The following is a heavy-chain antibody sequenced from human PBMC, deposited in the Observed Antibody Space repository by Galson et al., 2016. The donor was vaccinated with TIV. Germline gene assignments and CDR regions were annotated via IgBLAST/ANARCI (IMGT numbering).Heavy chain of an antibody. CDR3: AKDSQMLNASPLGLDA. J-gene: IGHJ5*02. CDR1: GFTFHSYA. CDR2: IHQDGNKK. Sequence: SLRLSCAASGFTFHSYAMSWVRQAPGKGLEWVAFIHQDGNKKYYAESARGRFTISRDKSKNTLYLEMNSLGTGDTAVYYCAKDSQMLNASPLGLDAWGQGALVPVSS. D-gene: IGHD3-16*01. V-gene: IGHV3-30*02.